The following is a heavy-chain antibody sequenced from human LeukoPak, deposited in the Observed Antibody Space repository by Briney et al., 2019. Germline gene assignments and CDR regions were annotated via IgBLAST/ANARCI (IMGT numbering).Heavy chain of an antibody. CDR1: GGSFSGYY. Sequence: PSETLSLTCGVYGGSFSGYYWSWIRQPPGKGLEWIAEINHSGSTNYNPSLKSRVTMSVDTSKNQFSLKVSSVTAADTAVYYCARVFDSGSQAYFYYMDVWGKGTTVTISS. D-gene: IGHD3-10*01. J-gene: IGHJ6*03. CDR2: INHSGST. CDR3: ARVFDSGSQAYFYYMDV. V-gene: IGHV4-34*01.